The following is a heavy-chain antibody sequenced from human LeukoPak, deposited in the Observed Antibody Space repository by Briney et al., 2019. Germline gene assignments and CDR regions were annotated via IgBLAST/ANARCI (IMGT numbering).Heavy chain of an antibody. Sequence: SETLSLTCAVYGGSFSGYYWSWIRQPPGKGLEWIGEINHSGSTNYNPSLKSRVTISVDTSKNQFSLKLNSVTAADTAVYYCARDIVVVVDSNYYYYYMDVWGKGTTVTISS. J-gene: IGHJ6*03. CDR1: GGSFSGYY. D-gene: IGHD2-15*01. CDR2: INHSGST. CDR3: ARDIVVVVDSNYYYYYMDV. V-gene: IGHV4-34*01.